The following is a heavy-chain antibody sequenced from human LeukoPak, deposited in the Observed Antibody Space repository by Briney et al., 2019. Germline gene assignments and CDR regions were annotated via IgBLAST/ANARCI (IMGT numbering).Heavy chain of an antibody. CDR3: ARVYRAVAGSGYYFDY. V-gene: IGHV3-53*01. CDR1: GFTVGTNY. J-gene: IGHJ4*02. Sequence: PGGSLRLSCAASGFTVGTNYMSWVRQAPGKGLEWVSVIYSGGSTYYADSVKGRFTISRDNSKNTLSLQMNSLRAEDTAVYYCARVYRAVAGSGYYFDYWGQGTLVTVSS. CDR2: IYSGGST. D-gene: IGHD6-19*01.